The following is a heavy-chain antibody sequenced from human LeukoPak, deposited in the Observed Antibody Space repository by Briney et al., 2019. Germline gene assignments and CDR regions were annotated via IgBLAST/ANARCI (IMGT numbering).Heavy chain of an antibody. CDR2: IQSDGSYK. V-gene: IGHV3-30*02. D-gene: IGHD3-16*01. CDR3: ARNMMGTDY. J-gene: IGHJ4*02. CDR1: GLTFTGSG. Sequence: PGGSLRLSRVASGLTFTGSGVHWLRQAPGKGLEWVAFIQSDGSYKDYVESVKGRFTSSRDDSKNTVYLQMNGLRPEDTAVYYCARNMMGTDYWGQGTHVTVSS.